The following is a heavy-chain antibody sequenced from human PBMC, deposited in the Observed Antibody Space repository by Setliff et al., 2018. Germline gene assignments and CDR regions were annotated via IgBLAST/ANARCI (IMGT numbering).Heavy chain of an antibody. CDR1: GFTFSDYY. CDR2: ISSSGSTI. V-gene: IGHV3-11*04. D-gene: IGHD5-12*01. J-gene: IGHJ4*02. CDR3: ARDSNSGYDWHYFDY. Sequence: GGSLRLSCAASGFTFSDYYVSWIRQAPGKGLEWVSYISSSGSTIYYADSVKGRFTISRDNAKNSLYLQMNSLRAEDTAVYYCARDSNSGYDWHYFDYWGQGTLVTVSS.